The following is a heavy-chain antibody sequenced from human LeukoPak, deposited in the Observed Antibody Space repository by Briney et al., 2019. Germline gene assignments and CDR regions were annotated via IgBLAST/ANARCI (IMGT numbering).Heavy chain of an antibody. D-gene: IGHD6-13*01. V-gene: IGHV3-23*01. J-gene: IGHJ4*02. CDR2: ISGSGGST. CDR1: GFTFSSDA. CDR3: AKATSWYLGEFDY. Sequence: GGSLRLACAASGFTFSSDAMSWVRQAPGKGLEWVSAISGSGGSTYYADSVIGRFTITRDNSKNTQYQQMNSLRAEDTAVYYCAKATSWYLGEFDYWGQGTLVTVSS.